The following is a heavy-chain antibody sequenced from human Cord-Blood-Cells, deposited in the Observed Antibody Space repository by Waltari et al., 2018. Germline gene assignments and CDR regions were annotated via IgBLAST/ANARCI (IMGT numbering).Heavy chain of an antibody. V-gene: IGHV3-21*01. Sequence: EVQLVESGGGLVKPGGSLRLSCAASGFTFSSYSMNWVRQAPGKGMEWVSSISSSSSYIYYASSVKGRFTISRDNAKNSLYLQMNSLRAEDTAVYYCSCAFDIWGQGTMVTVSS. CDR1: GFTFSSYS. J-gene: IGHJ3*02. CDR2: ISSSSSYI. CDR3: SCAFDI.